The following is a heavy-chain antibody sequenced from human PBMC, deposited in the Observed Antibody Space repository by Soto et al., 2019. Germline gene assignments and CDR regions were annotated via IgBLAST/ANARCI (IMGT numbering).Heavy chain of an antibody. D-gene: IGHD3-3*01. CDR2: IYHSGST. Sequence: SETLSLTCTVSGGSISGSTYYWGYIRQPPGKGLEWIGTIYHSGSTYYNPSLKSRVTISVDTSKNQFSLMLSSVTAADTAVYYCVRHGDFWSGYSHYPDGPYWGLGTLVTVS. CDR3: VRHGDFWSGYSHYPDGPY. V-gene: IGHV4-39*01. J-gene: IGHJ4*02. CDR1: GGSISGSTYY.